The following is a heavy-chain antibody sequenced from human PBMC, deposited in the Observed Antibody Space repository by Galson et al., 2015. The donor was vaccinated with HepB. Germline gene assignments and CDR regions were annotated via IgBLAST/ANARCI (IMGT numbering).Heavy chain of an antibody. CDR1: GYTFTTYW. V-gene: IGHV5-10-1*01. J-gene: IGHJ6*02. Sequence: QSGAEVKKPGESLRISCKGSGYTFTTYWISWVRQMPGKGLGWMGRIDPRDSYTNYSPSFEGHVTISADTSLSTAYLQWSSLKASDTATYYCARRGTSGVSYCSSTCVWGQAPTLTVSS. D-gene: IGHD1-26*01. CDR2: IDPRDSYT. CDR3: ARRGTSGVSYCSSTCV.